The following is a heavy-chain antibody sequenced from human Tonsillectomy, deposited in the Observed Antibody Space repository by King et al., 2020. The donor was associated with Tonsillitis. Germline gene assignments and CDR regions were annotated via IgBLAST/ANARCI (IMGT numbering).Heavy chain of an antibody. Sequence: EVQLVESGGGLVKPGGSLRLSCAASGFTFSNAWMSWVRQAPGKGLEWVGRIKSKTDGGTTDYAAPVKARFTISRDDSKNTLYLQMNSLKTEDTAVYYCTTDTGITMVRGVIIAVTPDYCGQGTLVTVSS. CDR1: GFTFSNAW. D-gene: IGHD3-10*01. J-gene: IGHJ4*02. V-gene: IGHV3-15*01. CDR3: TTDTGITMVRGVIIAVTPDY. CDR2: IKSKTDGGTT.